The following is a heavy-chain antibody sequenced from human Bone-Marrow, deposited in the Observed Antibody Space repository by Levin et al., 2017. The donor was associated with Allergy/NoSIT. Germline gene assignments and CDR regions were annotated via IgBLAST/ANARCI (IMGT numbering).Heavy chain of an antibody. CDR3: AKKGAAERFDWFDR. Sequence: ASVKVSCKASGYTFGNYGIGWVRQAPGQGLEWMGWINAKNGNTKYAQKFQDRVTMTTDTSTSTADMELRRLTSDDAAVYYCAKKGAAERFDWFDRWGQGTLVTVSS. CDR2: INAKNGNT. CDR1: GYTFGNYG. D-gene: IGHD1-26*01. J-gene: IGHJ5*02. V-gene: IGHV1-18*01.